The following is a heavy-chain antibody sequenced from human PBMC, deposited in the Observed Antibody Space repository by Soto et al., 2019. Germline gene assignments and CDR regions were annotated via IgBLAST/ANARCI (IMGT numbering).Heavy chain of an antibody. Sequence: ASVKVSCKASGYTFTSYDINWVRQATGQGLEWMGWMNPNSGNTGYAQKFQGRVTMTRNTSISTAYMELSSLRSEDTAVYYCARPRGIAGYSSGPNWFDPWGQGTLVTVS. D-gene: IGHD6-19*01. CDR1: GYTFTSYD. CDR2: MNPNSGNT. CDR3: ARPRGIAGYSSGPNWFDP. V-gene: IGHV1-8*01. J-gene: IGHJ5*02.